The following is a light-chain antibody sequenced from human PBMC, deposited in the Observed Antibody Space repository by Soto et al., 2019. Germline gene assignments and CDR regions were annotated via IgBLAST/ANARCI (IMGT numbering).Light chain of an antibody. Sequence: QSALTQPASVSGSPGQSITISCTGTNSDVGGYNSVSWYQQHPGKAPKLMIYEVNKRPSGVPDRFSGSKSGNTASLTVSGLQAEDEADYYCSSYAGSSNVFGTGTKLTVL. CDR3: SSYAGSSNV. J-gene: IGLJ1*01. CDR1: NSDVGGYNS. CDR2: EVN. V-gene: IGLV2-8*01.